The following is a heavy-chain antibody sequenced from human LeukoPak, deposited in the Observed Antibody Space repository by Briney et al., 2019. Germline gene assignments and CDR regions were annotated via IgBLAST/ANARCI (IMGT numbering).Heavy chain of an antibody. CDR2: IYYSGST. V-gene: IGHV4-59*08. D-gene: IGHD6-19*01. CDR1: GGSISSYY. Sequence: SETLSLTCTVSGGSISSYYWSWIRQPPGKGLEWIGYIYYSGSTNYNPSLKGRVTISVDTSKNQFSLKLSSVTAADTAVYYCARLEQWREACWFDPWGQGTLVTVSS. J-gene: IGHJ5*02. CDR3: ARLEQWREACWFDP.